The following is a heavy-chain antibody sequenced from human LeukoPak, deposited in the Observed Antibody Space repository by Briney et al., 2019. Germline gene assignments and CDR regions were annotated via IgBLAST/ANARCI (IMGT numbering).Heavy chain of an antibody. J-gene: IGHJ4*02. CDR3: ARVRGYYASGSLYFDY. CDR2: IYYSGST. D-gene: IGHD3-10*01. Sequence: SETLSLICTVSNGSISSYYWSWIRQPPGKGLEWIGFIYYSGSTNYNPSLKSRVTISLDTSKYQFSPKLSSVTAADTAVYYCARVRGYYASGSLYFDYWVQGTLVADSS. V-gene: IGHV4-59*01. CDR1: NGSISSYY.